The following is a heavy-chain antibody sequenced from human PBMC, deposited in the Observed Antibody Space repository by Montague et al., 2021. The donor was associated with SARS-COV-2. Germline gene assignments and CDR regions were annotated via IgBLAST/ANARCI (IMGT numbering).Heavy chain of an antibody. CDR1: GGSISSGGYY. CDR2: IYYSGST. CDR3: ARVHIVVVTAMRYFDL. Sequence: TLSLTRTVSGGSISSGGYYWSWIRQHPGKGLEWIGYIYYSGSTYYXPSLKNRVTISVDTSKNQFSLKLSSVTAADTAVYYCARVHIVVVTAMRYFDLWGRGTLVTVSS. J-gene: IGHJ2*01. D-gene: IGHD2-21*02. V-gene: IGHV4-31*03.